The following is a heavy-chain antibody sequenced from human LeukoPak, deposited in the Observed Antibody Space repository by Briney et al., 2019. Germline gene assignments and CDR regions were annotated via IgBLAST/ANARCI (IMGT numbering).Heavy chain of an antibody. CDR1: GYSFTGYY. J-gene: IGHJ5*02. V-gene: IGHV1-2*02. Sequence: ASVKVSCKASGYSFTGYYIHWVRQAPGQGLEWMGWINPNSGGTNYAQKFQGRVTMTRDTSISTAYMELSRLRSDDTAVYYCARGDIVVLPAGIPHNWFDPWGQGTLVTVSS. CDR2: INPNSGGT. D-gene: IGHD2-2*02. CDR3: ARGDIVVLPAGIPHNWFDP.